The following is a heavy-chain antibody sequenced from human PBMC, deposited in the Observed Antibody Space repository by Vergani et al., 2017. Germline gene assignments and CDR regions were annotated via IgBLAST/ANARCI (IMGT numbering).Heavy chain of an antibody. V-gene: IGHV1-8*01. D-gene: IGHD3-3*01. CDR2: MNPNSGNT. CDR3: ARSDKYYDFWSGYYSGYSYYYMDV. CDR1: GYTFTSYD. Sequence: QVQLVQSGAEVKKPGASVKVSCKASGYTFTSYDINWVRQATGQGLEWMGWMNPNSGNTGYAQKFQGRVTMTRNTSISTAYMELSSLRSEDTAVYYCARSDKYYDFWSGYYSGYSYYYMDVWGKGTTVTVSS. J-gene: IGHJ6*03.